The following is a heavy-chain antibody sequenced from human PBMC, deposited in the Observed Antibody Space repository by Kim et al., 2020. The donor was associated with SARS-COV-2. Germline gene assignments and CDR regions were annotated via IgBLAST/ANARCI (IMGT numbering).Heavy chain of an antibody. D-gene: IGHD3-9*01. Sequence: SGPTLVNPTQTLTLTCTFSGFSLSTSGVGVGWIRQPPGKALEWLALIYWDDDKRYSPSLKSRLTITKDTSKNQVVLTMTNMDPVDTATYYCAHSARITIFWDHGWFDPWGQGTLVTVSS. CDR1: GFSLSTSGVG. CDR3: AHSARITIFWDHGWFDP. J-gene: IGHJ5*02. V-gene: IGHV2-5*02. CDR2: IYWDDDK.